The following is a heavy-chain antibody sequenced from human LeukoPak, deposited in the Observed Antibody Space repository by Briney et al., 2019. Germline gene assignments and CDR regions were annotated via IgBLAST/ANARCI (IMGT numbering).Heavy chain of an antibody. D-gene: IGHD5-12*01. J-gene: IGHJ4*02. CDR2: ISYDGSNK. CDR3: ARGKYGGYFIDY. CDR1: GFTFSSYG. V-gene: IGHV3-30*03. Sequence: PGRSLRLSCAASGFTFSSYGMHWVRQAPGKGLEWVAVISYDGSNKYYADSVKGRFTISRDNSKNTLYLQMNSLRAEDTAVYYCARGKYGGYFIDYWGQGTLVTVSS.